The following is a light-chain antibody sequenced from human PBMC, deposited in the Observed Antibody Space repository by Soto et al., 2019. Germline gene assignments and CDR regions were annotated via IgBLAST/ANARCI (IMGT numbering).Light chain of an antibody. CDR3: QQSYSTPEE. V-gene: IGKV1-39*01. J-gene: IGKJ1*01. CDR1: QSISSY. CDR2: AAS. Sequence: DIPMTPSPSSLSSSVGDRVTIPCRASQSISSYLNWYQQKPGKAPKLLIYAASSLQSGVPSRFSGSGSGTDFTLTISSLQPEDFATYYCQQSYSTPEEFGQGTKVDIK.